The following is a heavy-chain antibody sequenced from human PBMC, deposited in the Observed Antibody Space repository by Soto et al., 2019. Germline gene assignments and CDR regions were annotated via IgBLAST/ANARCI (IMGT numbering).Heavy chain of an antibody. J-gene: IGHJ4*02. D-gene: IGHD6-19*01. V-gene: IGHV3-33*01. CDR2: IWYDGSNI. CDR1: GFTFSRYG. Sequence: LRLSCAASGFTFSRYGMHWVRQAPGRGLEWVAVIWYDGSNIYYADSVKGRFTISRDNSRDTLDLQMNSLRAEDTAVYYCARDREQWLVGYYFDYWGQGTLVTVSS. CDR3: ARDREQWLVGYYFDY.